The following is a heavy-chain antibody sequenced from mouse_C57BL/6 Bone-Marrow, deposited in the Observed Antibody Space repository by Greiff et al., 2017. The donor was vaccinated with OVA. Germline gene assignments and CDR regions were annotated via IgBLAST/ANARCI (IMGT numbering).Heavy chain of an antibody. CDR2: ITPNNGGT. V-gene: IGHV1-26*01. J-gene: IGHJ4*01. CDR1: GYTFTDYY. Sequence: VQLQQSGPELVKPGASVKISCKASGYTFTDYYMNWVKQSHGKSLEWIGDITPNNGGTSYNQKFKGKATLTVDKSSSTAYMELRSLTSEDSAVYYCARLGFYYGSSYRDYAMDYWGQGTSVTVSS. CDR3: ARLGFYYGSSYRDYAMDY. D-gene: IGHD1-1*01.